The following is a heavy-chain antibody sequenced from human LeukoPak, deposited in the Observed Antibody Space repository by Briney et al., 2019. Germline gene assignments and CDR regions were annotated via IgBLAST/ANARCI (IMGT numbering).Heavy chain of an antibody. D-gene: IGHD1-26*01. CDR1: GFTVSRNY. CDR3: ARVLGAPSGRWLDY. V-gene: IGHV3-53*01. J-gene: IGHJ4*02. Sequence: HTGGPLRLSCAASGFTVSRNYRSWARQAPGKGLEGFSVIYSGGSTYYADSVKGRFTISRDNSKNTLYLQMNSLRAEDTAVYYCARVLGAPSGRWLDYWGQGTLVTVSS. CDR2: IYSGGST.